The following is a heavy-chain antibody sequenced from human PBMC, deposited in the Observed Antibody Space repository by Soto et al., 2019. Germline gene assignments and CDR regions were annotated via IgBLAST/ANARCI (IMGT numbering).Heavy chain of an antibody. Sequence: EVQLVESGGDLVQPGGSLRLSCAASGFTFSSDWMAWVRQSPGKGLEWVASMNQHGSDIQYVDSVRGRFTISRANARNLLYLQMNNLRVEDTAIYYCATDAYCPATCYRGHGNWGQGTLVTVSS. D-gene: IGHD2-21*01. J-gene: IGHJ4*02. CDR1: GFTFSSDW. V-gene: IGHV3-7*03. CDR3: ATDAYCPATCYRGHGN. CDR2: MNQHGSDI.